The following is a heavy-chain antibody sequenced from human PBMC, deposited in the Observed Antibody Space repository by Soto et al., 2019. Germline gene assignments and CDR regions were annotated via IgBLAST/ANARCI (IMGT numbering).Heavy chain of an antibody. CDR1: GYTFTSYG. D-gene: IGHD6-19*01. J-gene: IGHJ4*02. CDR2: ISAYSGNT. CDR3: ARDISGWYYFGY. V-gene: IGHV1-18*04. Sequence: ASVKVSCKASGYTFTSYGISWVRQAPGQGLEWMGWISAYSGNTNYAQKLQGRVTMTTDTSTSTAYMELRSLRSDDTAVYYCARDISGWYYFGYWGQGTLVTVSS.